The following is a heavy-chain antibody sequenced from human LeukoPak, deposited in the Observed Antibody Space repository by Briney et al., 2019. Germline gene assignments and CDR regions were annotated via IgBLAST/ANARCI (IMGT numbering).Heavy chain of an antibody. D-gene: IGHD1-26*01. CDR3: AKQYSGSYYSPLYFDY. Sequence: PGRSLRLSCAASGFTFDDYAMHWVRQAPGKGLEWVSSISWNSGSIGYADSVKGRFTISRDNAKNSLYLQMNSLRAEDTAFYYCAKQYSGSYYSPLYFDYWGQGTLVTVSS. CDR2: ISWNSGSI. V-gene: IGHV3-9*01. CDR1: GFTFDDYA. J-gene: IGHJ4*02.